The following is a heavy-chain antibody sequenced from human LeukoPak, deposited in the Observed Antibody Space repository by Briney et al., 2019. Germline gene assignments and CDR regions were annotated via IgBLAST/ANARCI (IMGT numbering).Heavy chain of an antibody. D-gene: IGHD3-16*01. J-gene: IGHJ4*02. Sequence: GGSQRLSCAASGFTFSSFWLSWVRQAPGKGLEWVANIKQDGGDKYYVDSVKGRFTISRDNSKNTLYLQMGSLRAEDMAVYYCARETSWGSGFFDYWGQGTLVTVSS. CDR2: IKQDGGDK. CDR1: GFTFSSFW. CDR3: ARETSWGSGFFDY. V-gene: IGHV3-7*01.